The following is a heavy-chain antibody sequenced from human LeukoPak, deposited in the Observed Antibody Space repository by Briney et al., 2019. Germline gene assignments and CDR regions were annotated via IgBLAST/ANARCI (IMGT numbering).Heavy chain of an antibody. D-gene: IGHD6-19*01. Sequence: GASVKVSCKASGYTFTSYGISWVRQAPGQGLEWMGWISAYNGNTNYAQKLQGRVTITRDTSASTAYMELSSLRSEDTAVYYCARDSRTVARTRGDYYYGMDVWGQGTTVTVSS. CDR2: ISAYNGNT. CDR1: GYTFTSYG. CDR3: ARDSRTVARTRGDYYYGMDV. V-gene: IGHV1-18*01. J-gene: IGHJ6*02.